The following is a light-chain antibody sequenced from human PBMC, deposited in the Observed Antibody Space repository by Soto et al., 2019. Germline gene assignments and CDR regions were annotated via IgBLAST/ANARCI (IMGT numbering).Light chain of an antibody. Sequence: DIQMTQSPSTLSASVGDRVSITCRTSQNIKSRLAWYQQKPGKAPKLLIYMASSLQSGVPSRFSGSGSGTEFTLTINSLQPDDFATYFCQEYDGHCTFGQCTKLEMK. V-gene: IGKV1-5*03. CDR2: MAS. J-gene: IGKJ2*02. CDR1: QNIKSR. CDR3: QEYDGHCT.